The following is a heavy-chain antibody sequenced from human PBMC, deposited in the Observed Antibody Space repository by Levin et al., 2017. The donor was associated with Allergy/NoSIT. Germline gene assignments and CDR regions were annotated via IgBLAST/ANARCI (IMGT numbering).Heavy chain of an antibody. Sequence: GESLKISCTASGFTFSNYAIHWVRQAPGKGLEWVTVISYDGTNKYYADSVKGRFTISRDNSKNTVYLLMNSLRAEDTAVYYCARDWCSATSCYVYYYYGVDLWGQGTTVTVSS. D-gene: IGHD2-2*01. CDR1: GFTFSNYA. J-gene: IGHJ6*02. V-gene: IGHV3-30*04. CDR2: ISYDGTNK. CDR3: ARDWCSATSCYVYYYYGVDL.